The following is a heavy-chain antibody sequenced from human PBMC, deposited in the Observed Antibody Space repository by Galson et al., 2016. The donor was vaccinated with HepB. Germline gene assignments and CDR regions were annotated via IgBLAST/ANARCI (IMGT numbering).Heavy chain of an antibody. Sequence: SLRLSCAASGFTFENYAMHWVRQVPGKGLEWVSSITWNSGSKGYADSVKGRFTISRDNAKNSLYLQMNSLRPEDTALYYCAKGFYGDFPSWFDPWGQGTLATVSS. CDR3: AKGFYGDFPSWFDP. CDR1: GFTFENYA. D-gene: IGHD4-17*01. V-gene: IGHV3-9*01. CDR2: ITWNSGSK. J-gene: IGHJ5*02.